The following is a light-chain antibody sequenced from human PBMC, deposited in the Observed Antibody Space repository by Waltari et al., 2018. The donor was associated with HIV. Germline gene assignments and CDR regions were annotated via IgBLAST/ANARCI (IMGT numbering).Light chain of an antibody. Sequence: QSALTQPASVSGSPGQSITISCTGTSNDAGGYTYVSWYQQHPGKVPKLMINDVSNRPSGVSYRFSGSKSGNTASLTISGLQAEDEADYYCSSYTSSTYVVFGGGTKLTVL. CDR1: SNDAGGYTY. V-gene: IGLV2-14*03. J-gene: IGLJ2*01. CDR2: DVS. CDR3: SSYTSSTYVV.